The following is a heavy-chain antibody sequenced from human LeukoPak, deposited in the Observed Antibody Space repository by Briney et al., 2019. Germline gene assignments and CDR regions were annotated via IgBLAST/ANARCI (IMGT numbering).Heavy chain of an antibody. J-gene: IGHJ4*02. Sequence: SETLSLTCTVSGASINSDTYYWGWIRQPPGKGLEWIGTHSHSGSAYYNPSLRSRITMSLDTFENQLSLKLYSVTAADTAIYYCARYQTGTMFAVWGQGTLVAISS. D-gene: IGHD1/OR15-1a*01. CDR2: HSHSGSA. V-gene: IGHV4-39*07. CDR1: GASINSDTYY. CDR3: ARYQTGTMFAV.